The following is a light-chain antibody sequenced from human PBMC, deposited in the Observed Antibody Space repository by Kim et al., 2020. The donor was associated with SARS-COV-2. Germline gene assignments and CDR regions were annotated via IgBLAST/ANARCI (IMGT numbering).Light chain of an antibody. Sequence: DIRMSQSPSTLSASVGDRVTMTCRASESISDWLAWYQQKPGRAPKLLIYTESTLESGVPSRFSGSGSGTEFTLTINSLQPDDVAMYYCQQFSVSPWTFGQGTKVDIK. CDR3: QQFSVSPWT. CDR1: ESISDW. V-gene: IGKV1-5*03. J-gene: IGKJ1*01. CDR2: TES.